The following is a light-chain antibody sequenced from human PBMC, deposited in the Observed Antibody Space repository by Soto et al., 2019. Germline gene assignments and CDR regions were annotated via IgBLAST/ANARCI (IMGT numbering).Light chain of an antibody. CDR1: QDIRSD. CDR3: LQLYNFSWT. V-gene: IGKV1-6*01. Sequence: AIQMTQFPSSLSASVGDRVTITCRASQDIRSDLGWYQQKPGKAPKLLIFAASNLQSGVPSRFSGSGSGTDFTLTISRLQPEDFATYYCLQLYNFSWTFGQGTKVEIK. J-gene: IGKJ1*01. CDR2: AAS.